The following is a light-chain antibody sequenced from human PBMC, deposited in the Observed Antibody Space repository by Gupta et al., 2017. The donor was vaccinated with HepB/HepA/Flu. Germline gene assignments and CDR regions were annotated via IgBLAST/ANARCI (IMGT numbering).Light chain of an antibody. CDR1: QSISSY. J-gene: IGKJ2*01. CDR2: AAS. CDR3: QQMYSTHPMYT. V-gene: IGKV1-39*01. Sequence: DIQMTQSPSSLSASVGDRVTITCRASQSISSYLHWYQKKPGKAPKLLIYAASSLQRGVRSRCSGSGNGTDVNLTISSRQPEDFEPYYCQQMYSTHPMYTFGQGTKLEIK.